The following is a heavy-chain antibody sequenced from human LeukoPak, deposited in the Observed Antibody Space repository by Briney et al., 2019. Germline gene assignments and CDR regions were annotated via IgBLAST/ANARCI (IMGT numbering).Heavy chain of an antibody. CDR2: ISGGGGST. CDR1: EFTFSNYA. V-gene: IGHV3-23*01. D-gene: IGHD2-2*01. J-gene: IGHJ5*02. Sequence: GGSLRLSCAASEFTFSNYAMNWVRQAPGKGLEWVSGISGGGGSTSYADSVKGRFTISRDNSKNTLYLQMDSRRPVDTVLYYCAKGSGTNHYHLIDLWGQGTLVTVSS. CDR3: AKGSGTNHYHLIDL.